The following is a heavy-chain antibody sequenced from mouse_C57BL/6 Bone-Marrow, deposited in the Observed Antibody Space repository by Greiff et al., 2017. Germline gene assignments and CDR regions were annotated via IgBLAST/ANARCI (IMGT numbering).Heavy chain of an antibody. D-gene: IGHD2-1*01. CDR3: ARRDGNSAWFAY. CDR2: ISSGGSYP. V-gene: IGHV5-6*02. CDR1: GFTSSSYG. J-gene: IGHJ3*01. Sequence: DVKLVESGGDLVKPGGSLKLSCAASGFTSSSYGMSWVRQTPDKRLEWVATISSGGSYPYYPDSVKGRFTISRDNAKNTLYLQMSSLKSEDTAMYYCARRDGNSAWFAYWGQGTLVTVSA.